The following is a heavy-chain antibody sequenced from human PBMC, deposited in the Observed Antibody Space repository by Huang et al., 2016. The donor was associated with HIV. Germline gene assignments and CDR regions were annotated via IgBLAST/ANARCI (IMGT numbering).Heavy chain of an antibody. D-gene: IGHD6-19*01. CDR2: ISYDGTKK. CDR1: GFTFSNYA. V-gene: IGHV3-30-3*01. J-gene: IGHJ4*02. Sequence: QVLLVESGGGVVQPGRSLELSCAASGFTFSNYAMYWFRQAPGRGLEGVANISYDGTKKHYTYSVKGRFTISRDNSKNTQYLHMKNLKTEDTAVYHCARDQWLGQYFDYWGQGTLVTVSS. CDR3: ARDQWLGQYFDY.